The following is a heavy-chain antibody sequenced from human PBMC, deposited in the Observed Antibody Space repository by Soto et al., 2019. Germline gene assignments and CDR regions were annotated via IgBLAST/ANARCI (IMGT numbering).Heavy chain of an antibody. V-gene: IGHV4-39*01. Sequence: SETLSLTCTVSGGSISNPSYYWGWVRQPPGKGLEWIGDIFYTGRTYYSPSLKSRVTISVYTSKGQFSLNLTSVTAADTAVYSCGGLPFSIAAASHGSSNWFGPWAPGILVTVSS. J-gene: IGHJ5*02. CDR3: GGLPFSIAAASHGSSNWFGP. CDR2: IFYTGRT. D-gene: IGHD3-3*02. CDR1: GGSISNPSYY.